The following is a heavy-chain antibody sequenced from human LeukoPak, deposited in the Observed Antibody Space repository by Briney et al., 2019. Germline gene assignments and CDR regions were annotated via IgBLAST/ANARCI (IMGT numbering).Heavy chain of an antibody. J-gene: IGHJ5*02. Sequence: SETLSLTCTVSGGSISSSSYYWSWIRQPPGKGLEWIGYIYYSGSTNYNPSLKSRVTISVDTSKNQFSLKLSSVTAADTAVYYCARKTALSGDYDWFDPWGQGTLVTVSS. CDR3: ARKTALSGDYDWFDP. CDR2: IYYSGST. CDR1: GGSISSSSYY. V-gene: IGHV4-61*01. D-gene: IGHD4-17*01.